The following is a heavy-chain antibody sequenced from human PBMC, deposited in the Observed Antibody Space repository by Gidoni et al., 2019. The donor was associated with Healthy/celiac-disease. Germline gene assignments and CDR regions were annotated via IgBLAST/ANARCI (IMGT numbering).Heavy chain of an antibody. Sequence: QVQLQESGPGLVKPSETLSLTCTVSGYSISGGSYWGWIRQPPGKGLEWIGNIYHSGRTYYNPSLKSRVTISLDTSKNQFSLKLTSVTAADTAVYYCARHWVQGRGEWDGSYFDYWGQGTLVTVSS. J-gene: IGHJ4*01. CDR2: IYHSGRT. D-gene: IGHD3-10*01. CDR3: ARHWVQGRGEWDGSYFDY. V-gene: IGHV4-38-2*02. CDR1: GYSISGGSY.